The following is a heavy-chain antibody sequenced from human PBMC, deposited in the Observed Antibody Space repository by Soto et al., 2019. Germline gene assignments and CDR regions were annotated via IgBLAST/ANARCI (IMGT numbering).Heavy chain of an antibody. V-gene: IGHV1-18*04. CDR3: ARLGNEYDSGPLFYFKF. CDR2: ISAYNGNT. Sequence: ASVKVSCKASGYTFTSYGISWVRQAPGQGLEWMGWISAYNGNTNYAQKLQGRVTMTTDTSTSTAYMELRSLRSDDTAVYYCARLGNEYDSGPLFYFKFWGPGTRVTVSS. J-gene: IGHJ4*02. D-gene: IGHD3-10*01. CDR1: GYTFTSYG.